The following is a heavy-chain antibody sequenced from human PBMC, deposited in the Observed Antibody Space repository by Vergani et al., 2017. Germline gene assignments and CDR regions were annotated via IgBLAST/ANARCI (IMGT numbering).Heavy chain of an antibody. CDR1: GFTFSSYS. CDR3: ASGYCSSTSCYGDDMVGY. Sequence: EVQLVESGGGLVKPGGSLRLSCAASGFTFSSYSMNWVRQAPGKGLEWVSSISSSSSYIYYADSVKGRFTISRDNAKNSLYLQMNSLRAEDTAVCYCASGYCSSTSCYGDDMVGYWGQGTLVTVSS. D-gene: IGHD2-2*01. V-gene: IGHV3-21*01. CDR2: ISSSSSYI. J-gene: IGHJ4*02.